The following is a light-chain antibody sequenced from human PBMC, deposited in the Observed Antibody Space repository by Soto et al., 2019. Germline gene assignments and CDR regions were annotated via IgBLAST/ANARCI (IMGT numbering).Light chain of an antibody. Sequence: QSALTQPPSASGSPGQSVTISCTGTSSDVGAYNYVSWYQQHPGKVPKLMIYEVSKRPSGVPDRFSGSKSGNTASLTVSGLKAEDEADYYCSSYAGSNNLYVFGTGTKVTVL. J-gene: IGLJ1*01. CDR3: SSYAGSNNLYV. V-gene: IGLV2-8*01. CDR2: EVS. CDR1: SSDVGAYNY.